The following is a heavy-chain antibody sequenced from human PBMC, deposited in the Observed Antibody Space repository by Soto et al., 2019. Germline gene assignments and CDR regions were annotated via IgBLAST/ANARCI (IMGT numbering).Heavy chain of an antibody. Sequence: EVQLLESGGGLVQPGGSLRLSCAASGFTFSSYAMNWVRQAPGKGLEWVSAISVSVSSTYYADSVKGRFTISRDNSKNTLYLQMNSLRAEDTAIYYCAKVLRYCSGHICPPPVYWGQGTLVTVSS. CDR1: GFTFSSYA. V-gene: IGHV3-23*01. CDR3: AKVLRYCSGHICPPPVY. D-gene: IGHD2-15*01. J-gene: IGHJ4*02. CDR2: ISVSVSST.